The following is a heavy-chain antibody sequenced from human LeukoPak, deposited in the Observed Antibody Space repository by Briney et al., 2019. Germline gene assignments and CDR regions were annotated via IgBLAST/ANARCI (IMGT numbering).Heavy chain of an antibody. Sequence: ASVTVSCKASGYTFTSYYMHWVRQAPGQGLEWMGIINPSGGGTNYSQKFQGRVTMTTDTSTSTLYMELSSLRSEDTAVYYCASGAAAGTFSIGYWGQGTLLTVSS. CDR2: INPSGGGT. CDR1: GYTFTSYY. D-gene: IGHD6-13*01. J-gene: IGHJ4*02. V-gene: IGHV1-46*01. CDR3: ASGAAAGTFSIGY.